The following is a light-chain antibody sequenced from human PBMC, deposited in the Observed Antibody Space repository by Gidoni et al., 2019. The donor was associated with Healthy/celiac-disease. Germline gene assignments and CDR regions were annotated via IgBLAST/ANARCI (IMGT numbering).Light chain of an antibody. CDR3: QQYDNLPPFRF. J-gene: IGKJ3*01. V-gene: IGKV1-33*01. CDR1: QDISNY. Sequence: DIQMTQSPSSLSASVGDRVTITCQASQDISNYLNWYQQKPGKAPKLLIYDASNLETGVPSRFSGSGSGTDFTFTISSLQPEDIATYYCQQYDNLPPFRFFXPXTKVXIK. CDR2: DAS.